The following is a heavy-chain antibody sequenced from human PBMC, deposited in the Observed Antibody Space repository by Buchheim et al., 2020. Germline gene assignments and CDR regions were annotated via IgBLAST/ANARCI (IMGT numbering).Heavy chain of an antibody. CDR3: AKEYYDSSGYYAY. D-gene: IGHD3-22*01. CDR2: ISYDGSNK. CDR1: GFTFSSYG. Sequence: QVQLVESGGGVVQPGRSLRLSCAASGFTFSSYGMHWVRQAPGKGLEWVAVISYDGSNKYYADSVKGRFTISRDNSKNTLYLQTNSLRAEDTAVYYCAKEYYDSSGYYAYWGQGTL. J-gene: IGHJ4*02. V-gene: IGHV3-30*18.